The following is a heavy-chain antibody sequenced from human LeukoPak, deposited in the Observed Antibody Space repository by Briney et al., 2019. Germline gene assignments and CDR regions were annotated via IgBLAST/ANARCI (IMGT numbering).Heavy chain of an antibody. V-gene: IGHV3-23*01. Sequence: GGSLRLSCAASGFTFSSYAMSWVRHAPGKGLEWVSAISGSGGSTYYADSVKGRFTIARDNSKNTLYLQMNSLRAEDTAVYYCAKFRLINRQYYFDYWGQGTLVTVSS. D-gene: IGHD1-14*01. CDR2: ISGSGGST. CDR1: GFTFSSYA. CDR3: AKFRLINRQYYFDY. J-gene: IGHJ4*02.